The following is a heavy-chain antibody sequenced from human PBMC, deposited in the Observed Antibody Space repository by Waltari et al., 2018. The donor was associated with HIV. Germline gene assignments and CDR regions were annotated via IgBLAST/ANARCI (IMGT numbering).Heavy chain of an antibody. CDR1: GFRFSTYA. D-gene: IGHD4-17*01. J-gene: IGHJ4*02. CDR3: ATDVSDYVGASDH. CDR2: ISSGGHSI. V-gene: IGHV3-23*01. Sequence: VQLLESGGGLVQPGGSLRLSCAASGFRFSTYAMTWVRQAPGKGLGWVSTISSGGHSINYADSGKGRFTISRDNSKSMLYLQMNSLRAEETAIYYGATDVSDYVGASDHWGRGTQVTVSA.